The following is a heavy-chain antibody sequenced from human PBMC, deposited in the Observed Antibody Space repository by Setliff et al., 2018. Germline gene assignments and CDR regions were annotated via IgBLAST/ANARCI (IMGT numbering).Heavy chain of an antibody. CDR3: RQAVVGRDVFDI. CDR2: SNHSGGT. CDR1: GESFSNNY. V-gene: IGHV4-34*01. J-gene: IGHJ3*02. Sequence: PSETLSLTCSVYGESFSNNYWSWIRQPPGKGLEWIGESNHSGGTSYNPSLKGRVTMSVDTSKKQFSLTLTSVTAADTALYYCRQAVVGRDVFDIWGQGTVVTVSS. D-gene: IGHD1-1*01.